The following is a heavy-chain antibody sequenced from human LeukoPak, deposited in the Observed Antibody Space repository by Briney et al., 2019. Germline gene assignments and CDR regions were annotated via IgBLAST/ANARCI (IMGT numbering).Heavy chain of an antibody. CDR3: ARDRIAAALQGYYYYGMDV. Sequence: PSETLSLTYTVSGGSISSYYWSWIRQPPGKGLEWIGYIYYSGSANYNPPLKSRVTISVDTSKNQFSLKLSSVTAADTAVYYCARDRIAAALQGYYYYGMDVWGQGTTVTVSS. J-gene: IGHJ6*02. V-gene: IGHV4-59*01. CDR2: IYYSGSA. D-gene: IGHD6-13*01. CDR1: GGSISSYY.